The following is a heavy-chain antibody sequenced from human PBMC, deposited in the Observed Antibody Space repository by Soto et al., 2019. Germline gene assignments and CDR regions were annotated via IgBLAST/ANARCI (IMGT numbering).Heavy chain of an antibody. CDR2: IIPIFGTA. CDR3: AVTMTNYYYYGMDV. CDR1: GGTFSSYA. V-gene: IGHV1-69*12. Sequence: QVQLVQSGAEVKKPGSSVKVSCKASGGTFSSYAISWVRQAHGQGLGWMGGIIPIFGTADYAQKFQGRVTITAGESTSTAYMELSSLRSADTALYYCAVTMTNYYYYGMDVWVQGTTVTVSS. D-gene: IGHD3-22*01. J-gene: IGHJ6*02.